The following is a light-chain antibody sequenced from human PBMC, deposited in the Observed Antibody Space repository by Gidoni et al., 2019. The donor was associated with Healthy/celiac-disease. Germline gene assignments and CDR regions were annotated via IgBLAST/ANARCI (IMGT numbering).Light chain of an antibody. Sequence: QSVPTQPPAASGDTGQRVTISCTGSGYNIGAGCDVHWYQQLPGTAPKLLIYGNSHRPSGVPDRFSGSKSGTSASLAITGLQAEDEADYYCQSYDSSLSGSVFGGGTKLTVL. J-gene: IGLJ3*02. CDR3: QSYDSSLSGSV. CDR1: GYNIGAGCD. CDR2: GNS. V-gene: IGLV1-40*01.